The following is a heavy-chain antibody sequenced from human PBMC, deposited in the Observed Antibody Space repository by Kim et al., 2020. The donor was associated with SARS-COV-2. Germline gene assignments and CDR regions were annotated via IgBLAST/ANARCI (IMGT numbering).Heavy chain of an antibody. CDR1: GGSFSGYY. D-gene: IGHD3-10*01. CDR2: INHSGST. Sequence: SETLSLTCAVYGGSFSGYYWSWIRQPPGKGLEWIGEINHSGSTNYNPSLKSRVTISVDTSKNQFSLKLSSVTAADTAVYYCARHYGVGHFDYWGQGTLVTVSS. CDR3: ARHYGVGHFDY. V-gene: IGHV4-34*01. J-gene: IGHJ4*02.